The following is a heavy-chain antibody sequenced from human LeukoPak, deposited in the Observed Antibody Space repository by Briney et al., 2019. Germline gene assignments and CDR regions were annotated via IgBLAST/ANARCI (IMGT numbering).Heavy chain of an antibody. D-gene: IGHD3-16*01. CDR2: ITWDGAKT. Sequence: PGGSLRLSCAASGFTFEHYGMSWVRQAPGKGLEWVSGITWDGAKTGYADSVKGRFTISRDNAKKSLYVQMSSLRAEDTALYYCATSDQIIMMDAFDIWGQGTMVTVSS. V-gene: IGHV3-20*04. CDR3: ATSDQIIMMDAFDI. CDR1: GFTFEHYG. J-gene: IGHJ3*02.